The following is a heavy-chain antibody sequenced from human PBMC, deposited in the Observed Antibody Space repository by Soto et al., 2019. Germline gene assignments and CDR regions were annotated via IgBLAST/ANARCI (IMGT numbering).Heavy chain of an antibody. CDR2: ISGSGGST. CDR3: AKDRYWRDAFDI. D-gene: IGHD2-15*01. V-gene: IGHV3-23*01. CDR1: GFSFSSCV. J-gene: IGHJ3*02. Sequence: EVQLLESGGGLVQPGGSLRLSCAASGFSFSSCVMCWVRQAPGKGLEWVSVISGSGGSTYYADSVKGRFTISRDNSKNTLYLQMNSLRAEDTAVYYCAKDRYWRDAFDIWGQGTMVTVSS.